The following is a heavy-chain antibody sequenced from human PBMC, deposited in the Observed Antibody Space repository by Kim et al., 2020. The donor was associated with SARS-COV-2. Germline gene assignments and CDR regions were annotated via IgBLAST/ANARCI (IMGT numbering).Heavy chain of an antibody. CDR1: GYTFTSYA. CDR3: ARDGRSMYYYGSGSYYINDY. V-gene: IGHV7-4-1*02. Sequence: ASVKVSCKASGYTFTSYAMNWVRQAPGQGLEWMGWINTNTGNPTYAQGFTGRFVFSLDTSVSTAYLQISSLKAEDTAVYYCARDGRSMYYYGSGSYYINDYWGQGTLVTVSS. J-gene: IGHJ4*02. CDR2: INTNTGNP. D-gene: IGHD3-10*01.